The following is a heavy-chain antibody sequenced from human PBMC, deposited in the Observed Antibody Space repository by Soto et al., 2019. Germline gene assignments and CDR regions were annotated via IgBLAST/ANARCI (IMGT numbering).Heavy chain of an antibody. J-gene: IGHJ3*02. CDR3: ARDYDFWSGYNDAFDI. D-gene: IGHD3-3*01. CDR2: ISSSSSTI. V-gene: IGHV3-48*01. CDR1: GCTFSSYI. Sequence: TGGSMKLSCAASGCTFSSYIMNSVRQAPGKGLEWVSYISSSSSTIYYADSVKGRFTISRDNAKNSLYLQMNSLRAEDTAVYYCARDYDFWSGYNDAFDIWGQGTMVTVSS.